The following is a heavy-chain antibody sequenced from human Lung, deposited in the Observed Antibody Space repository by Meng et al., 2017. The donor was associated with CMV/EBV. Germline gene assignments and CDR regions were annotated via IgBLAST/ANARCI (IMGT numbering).Heavy chain of an antibody. Sequence: GGSLRLSCAASGFTFSSYDMSWVRQAPGKGLEWVSSISTGGRDLYHADSVKGRFTISRDNAKNSLYLQMNSLRAEDTAVYFCARVWGKGSGYDFDLWGQGXPVTVSS. CDR1: GFTFSSYD. J-gene: IGHJ4*02. CDR3: ARVWGKGSGYDFDL. V-gene: IGHV3-21*01. CDR2: ISTGGRDL. D-gene: IGHD5-12*01.